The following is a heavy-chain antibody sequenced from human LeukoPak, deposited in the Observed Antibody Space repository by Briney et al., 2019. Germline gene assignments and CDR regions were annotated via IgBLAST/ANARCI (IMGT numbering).Heavy chain of an antibody. CDR3: AKGTERYREVSSFDS. J-gene: IGHJ4*02. D-gene: IGHD3-10*01. CDR2: INRGGGGT. Sequence: GGSLRLSCAASGFTFTTFTMYWVRQAPGKGLEWVSAINRGGGGTYYADFVKGRFTISRDNSENTLYLQMNSLRAEDTATYYCAKGTERYREVSSFDSWGQGTQVTVSS. CDR1: GFTFTTFT. V-gene: IGHV3-23*01.